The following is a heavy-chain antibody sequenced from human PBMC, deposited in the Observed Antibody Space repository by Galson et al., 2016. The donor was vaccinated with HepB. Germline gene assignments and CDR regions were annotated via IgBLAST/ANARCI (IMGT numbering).Heavy chain of an antibody. V-gene: IGHV1-46*01. CDR1: GYSFTAFH. Sequence: SVKVSCKASGYSFTAFHMNWVRRAPGQGLEWMGIINPSRGVTVYTPSLQGRVAFTTDTSTRTIYMHLSGLRFEDTAIYYCARARRTVAARRKDYYDNGMDVWGQGTQVTVS. J-gene: IGHJ6*02. D-gene: IGHD6-6*01. CDR3: ARARRTVAARRKDYYDNGMDV. CDR2: INPSRGVT.